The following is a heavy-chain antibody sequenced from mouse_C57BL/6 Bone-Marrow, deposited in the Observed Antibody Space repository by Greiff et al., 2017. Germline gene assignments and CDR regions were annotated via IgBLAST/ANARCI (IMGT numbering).Heavy chain of an antibody. CDR1: GYTFTSYW. D-gene: IGHD2-5*01. Sequence: VQLQQSGAELAKPGASVKLSCKASGYTFTSYWMHWVKQRPGKGLEWIGYINPSSGYTKYNQKFKDKATLTADKSSSTAYMQLSSLTYEDSAVYYCAYSNYVDWYYDVWGTGTTVTVSA. CDR3: AYSNYVDWYYDV. J-gene: IGHJ1*03. V-gene: IGHV1-7*01. CDR2: INPSSGYT.